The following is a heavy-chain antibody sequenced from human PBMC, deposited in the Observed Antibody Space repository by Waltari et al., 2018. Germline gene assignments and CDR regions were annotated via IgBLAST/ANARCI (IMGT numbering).Heavy chain of an antibody. D-gene: IGHD4-17*01. Sequence: QVQLQGSGPGLVKPSATLSLTLTVTGGPISAYYWSWLRQPPGQGLEWIGYIYYIGSTNYNPSLKSRVTISVDTSRNQFSLKLTSVTAADTAVYYCVRDKITTGAFDSWGQGTMVTVSS. CDR2: IYYIGST. CDR1: GGPISAYY. J-gene: IGHJ3*01. CDR3: VRDKITTGAFDS. V-gene: IGHV4-59*01.